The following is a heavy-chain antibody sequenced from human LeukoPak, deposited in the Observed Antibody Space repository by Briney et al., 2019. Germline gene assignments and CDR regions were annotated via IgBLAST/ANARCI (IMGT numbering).Heavy chain of an antibody. V-gene: IGHV3-23*01. D-gene: IGHD2-15*01. CDR1: GFTFSSHA. CDR3: VKWVAAAFDYYYNMDV. Sequence: GGSLRLSCAASGFTFSSHAMSWVRQAPGKGLEWVSGISGSGGSTYYADSVKGRFTISRDNSKNTLYLQMNGLRAEDTAVYYCVKWVAAAFDYYYNMDVWGQGTTVTVSS. CDR2: ISGSGGST. J-gene: IGHJ6*02.